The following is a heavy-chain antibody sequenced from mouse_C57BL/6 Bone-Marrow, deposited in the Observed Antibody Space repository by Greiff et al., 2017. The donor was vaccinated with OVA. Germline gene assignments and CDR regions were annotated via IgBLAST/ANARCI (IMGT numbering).Heavy chain of an antibody. V-gene: IGHV7-3*01. CDR1: GFTFTDYY. Sequence: EVKLMESGGGLVQPGGSLSLSCAASGFTFTDYYMSWVRQPPGKALEWLGFIRNKANGYTTEYSASVKGRFTISRDNSQSILYLQMNALSADDSATYYCARYPFFDYWGKGTTLTVSS. CDR2: IRNKANGYTT. J-gene: IGHJ2*01. CDR3: ARYPFFDY.